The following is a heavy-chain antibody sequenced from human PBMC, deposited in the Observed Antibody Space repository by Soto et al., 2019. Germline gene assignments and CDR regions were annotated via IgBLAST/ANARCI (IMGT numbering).Heavy chain of an antibody. CDR2: IYFSGTT. J-gene: IGHJ5*02. CDR3: ARRDRSGFSYWLDT. V-gene: IGHV4-31*03. D-gene: IGHD3-22*01. Sequence: PSETLSLTCTVSGGSLSSGYYYWSWIRQHPGKGLEWIGTIYFSGTTYYNPSLKSRVTISVDTSKSQFSLKLSSVTAADTAVYYCARRDRSGFSYWLDTWGQGTLVNVSS. CDR1: GGSLSSGYYY.